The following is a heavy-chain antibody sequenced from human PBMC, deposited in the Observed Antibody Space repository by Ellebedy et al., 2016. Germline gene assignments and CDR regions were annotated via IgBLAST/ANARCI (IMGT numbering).Heavy chain of an antibody. CDR3: AKDRDRWSNFDY. CDR2: ISSNSGSL. D-gene: IGHD4-23*01. CDR1: GFTFDDYG. J-gene: IGHJ4*02. Sequence: SLKISXAASGFTFDDYGMHWVRQAPGKGLEWVSSISSNSGSLAYGDSVRGRFTISRDNAKNSLYLQMNSLSAEDTAFYYCAKDRDRWSNFDYWGQGILVTVSS. V-gene: IGHV3-9*01.